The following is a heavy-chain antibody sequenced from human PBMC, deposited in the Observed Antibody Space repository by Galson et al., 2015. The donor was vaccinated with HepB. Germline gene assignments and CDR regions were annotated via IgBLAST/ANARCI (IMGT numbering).Heavy chain of an antibody. Sequence: SVKVSCKASGGTFSSYAISWVRQAPGQGLEWMGGIIPIFGTANYAQKFQGRVTITADESTSTAYMELSSLRSEDTAVYYCATSDNYYESAFDIWGQGTMVTVSS. J-gene: IGHJ3*02. V-gene: IGHV1-69*13. CDR2: IIPIFGTA. CDR1: GGTFSSYA. CDR3: ATSDNYYESAFDI. D-gene: IGHD3-22*01.